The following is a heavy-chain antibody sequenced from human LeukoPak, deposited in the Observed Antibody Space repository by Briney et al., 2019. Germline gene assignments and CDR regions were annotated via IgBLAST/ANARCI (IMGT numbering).Heavy chain of an antibody. CDR2: IYYSNT. CDR3: ARLKYGDYGLYYFDY. V-gene: IGHV4-59*08. J-gene: IGHJ4*02. CDR1: GGSISSYY. Sequence: SETLSLTCTVSGGSISSYYWSWIRQPPGKGLESIGYIYYSNTNYNPSLKSRVTISVDTSKNQFSPKLSSVTAADTAVYYCARLKYGDYGLYYFDYWGQGTLATVSS. D-gene: IGHD4-17*01.